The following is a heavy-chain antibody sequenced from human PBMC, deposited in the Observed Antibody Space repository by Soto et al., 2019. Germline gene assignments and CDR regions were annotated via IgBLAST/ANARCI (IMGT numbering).Heavy chain of an antibody. CDR3: ASLHDFWSGYPPYYFDY. CDR2: IYYSGST. V-gene: IGHV4-39*01. CDR1: GGSISSSSYY. J-gene: IGHJ4*02. Sequence: SETLSLTCTVSGGSISSSSYYWGWIRQPPGKGLEWIGSIYYSGSTYYNPSLKSRVTISVDTSKNQFSLKLSSVTAADTAVYYCASLHDFWSGYPPYYFDYWGQGTLVTVSS. D-gene: IGHD3-3*01.